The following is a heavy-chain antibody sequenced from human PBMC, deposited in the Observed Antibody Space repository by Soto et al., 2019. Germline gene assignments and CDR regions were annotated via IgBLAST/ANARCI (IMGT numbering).Heavy chain of an antibody. J-gene: IGHJ6*02. CDR2: ISAYNGDT. CDR3: AAPRDEYGSGVSWFTYGMDI. V-gene: IGHV1-18*01. CDR1: GYTFTKYG. Sequence: VASVKVSCKTSGYTFTKYGFNWVRQAPGQGLEWVGWISAYNGDTSYAQKFQGRVTMTTDTSTSTAYMDLKRLTVDDTAIYYCAAPRDEYGSGVSWFTYGMDIWGQGTTVTVSS. D-gene: IGHD3-10*01.